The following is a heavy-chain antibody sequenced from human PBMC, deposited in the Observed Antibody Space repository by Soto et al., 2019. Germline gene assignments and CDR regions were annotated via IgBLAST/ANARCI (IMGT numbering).Heavy chain of an antibody. J-gene: IGHJ4*02. CDR2: INQDGSEK. D-gene: IGHD1-26*01. Sequence: EVHLVESGGGLVQTGGSLRLSCAIFESTVSRDWMNWVRQAPGKGLEWVAHINQDGSEKYYVDSVKGRFTISRDNAKKALYLQMNRLRPAETAMYYCSGGVGDAFWREGNLVNVSS. V-gene: IGHV3-7*04. CDR1: ESTVSRDW. CDR3: SGGVGDAF.